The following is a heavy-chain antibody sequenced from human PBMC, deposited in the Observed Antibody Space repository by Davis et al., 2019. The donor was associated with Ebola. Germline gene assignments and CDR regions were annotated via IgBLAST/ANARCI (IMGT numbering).Heavy chain of an antibody. D-gene: IGHD4-17*01. CDR1: GYTFTSHD. Sequence: AASVKVSCKASGYTFTSHDINWVRQATGQGLEWMGWMNPDSGNSDSAQKFQGRVTMTRNTSISTAYMELSSLRSEDTAMYYCARHINYGDYGTGWFDPWGQGTLVTVSP. CDR2: MNPDSGNS. V-gene: IGHV1-8*01. J-gene: IGHJ5*02. CDR3: ARHINYGDYGTGWFDP.